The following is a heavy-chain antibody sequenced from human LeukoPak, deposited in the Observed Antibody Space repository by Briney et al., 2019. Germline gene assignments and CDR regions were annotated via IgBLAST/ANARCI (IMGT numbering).Heavy chain of an antibody. D-gene: IGHD4-23*01. CDR3: ARDLDYGGNWFDP. V-gene: IGHV4-30-2*01. Sequence: PSETLSLTCSVSGGSITSGGYYWMWIRQAPGKGLEWIGYIYHSGSRATTYYNPSLKSRVTISVERSKNQFSLNLSSVTAADTAMYYCARDLDYGGNWFDPWGQGTLVTVSS. J-gene: IGHJ5*02. CDR1: GGSITSGGYY. CDR2: IYHSGSRATT.